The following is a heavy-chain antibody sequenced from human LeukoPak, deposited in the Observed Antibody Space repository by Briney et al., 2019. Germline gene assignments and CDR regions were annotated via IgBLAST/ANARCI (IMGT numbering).Heavy chain of an antibody. CDR2: IIPILDIA. D-gene: IGHD5-18*01. J-gene: IGHJ5*02. CDR3: ARQYSYGYFVGRFDP. V-gene: IGHV1-69*04. Sequence: SVKVSCKASGGTFSNYAISWVRQAPGQGLEWMGRIIPILDIANYAQKFQGRVTITADKSTSTAYMELSSLRSEDTAVYYCARQYSYGYFVGRFDPWGQGTLVTVSS. CDR1: GGTFSNYA.